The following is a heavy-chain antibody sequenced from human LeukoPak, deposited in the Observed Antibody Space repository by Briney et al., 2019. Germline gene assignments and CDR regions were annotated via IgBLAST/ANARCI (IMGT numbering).Heavy chain of an antibody. CDR3: ARRYYDSSGPRFDY. D-gene: IGHD3-22*01. J-gene: IGHJ4*02. CDR2: IYYSGST. CDR1: GGSISGSSYY. V-gene: IGHV4-39*01. Sequence: SETLSLTCTVSGGSISGSSYYWGWIRQPPGKGLEWIGSIYYSGSTYYNPSLKSRVTISVDTSKNQFSLKLSSVTAADTAVYYCARRYYDSSGPRFDYWGQGTLVTVSS.